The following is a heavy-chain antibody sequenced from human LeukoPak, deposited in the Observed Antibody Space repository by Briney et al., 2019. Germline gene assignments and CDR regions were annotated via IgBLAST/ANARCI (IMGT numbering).Heavy chain of an antibody. J-gene: IGHJ4*02. D-gene: IGHD3-22*01. CDR3: ATSIYDSSGYYRVAFSLDY. CDR2: IIPIFGTA. Sequence: SVKVSCKASGGTFSSYAISWVRQAPGQGLEWMGGIIPIFGTANYAQKFQGRVTITADESTSTAYMELSSLRSEDTAVYYCATSIYDSSGYYRVAFSLDYWGQGTLVTVSS. V-gene: IGHV1-69*01. CDR1: GGTFSSYA.